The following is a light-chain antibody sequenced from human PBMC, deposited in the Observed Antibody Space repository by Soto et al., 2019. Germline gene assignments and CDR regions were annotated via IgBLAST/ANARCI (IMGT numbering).Light chain of an antibody. CDR2: DDT. CDR1: KSGFKS. J-gene: IGLJ1*01. V-gene: IGLV3-21*02. CDR3: QVWHSDDHHYI. Sequence: SYDLTQPPSVSVAPGQTATITCEGKKSGFKSVNWYQQEPGQAPVLVVYDDTARPSGVPARFSASSAGNTATLTISRVEAGDEVDYYCQVWHSDDHHYIFGTGTKVTVL.